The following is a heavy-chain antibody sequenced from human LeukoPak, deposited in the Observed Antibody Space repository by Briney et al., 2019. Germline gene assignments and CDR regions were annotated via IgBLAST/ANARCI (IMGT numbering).Heavy chain of an antibody. Sequence: SETLSLTCTVSGGSISSHYWSWIRQPPGKGLDWIGYIYYSGSTNYNPSLKSRVTISVDTSKNQFSLKLSSVTAADTAVYYCARGWKYQLLMWFDPWGQGTLVTVSS. CDR2: IYYSGST. V-gene: IGHV4-59*11. D-gene: IGHD2-2*01. CDR3: ARGWKYQLLMWFDP. CDR1: GGSISSHY. J-gene: IGHJ5*02.